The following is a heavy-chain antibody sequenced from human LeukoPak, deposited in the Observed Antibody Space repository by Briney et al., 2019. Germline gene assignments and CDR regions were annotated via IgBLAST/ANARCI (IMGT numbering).Heavy chain of an antibody. V-gene: IGHV3-30*02. CDR1: GFPFNIAW. Sequence: GGSLRLSCAPSGFPFNIAWMNWVRQAPGKGLEWVAFIRYDGSNKYYADSVKGRFTISRDNSKNTLYLQMNSLRAEDTAVYYCAKIPIAVAVHFDYWGQGTLVTVSS. D-gene: IGHD6-19*01. CDR3: AKIPIAVAVHFDY. J-gene: IGHJ4*02. CDR2: IRYDGSNK.